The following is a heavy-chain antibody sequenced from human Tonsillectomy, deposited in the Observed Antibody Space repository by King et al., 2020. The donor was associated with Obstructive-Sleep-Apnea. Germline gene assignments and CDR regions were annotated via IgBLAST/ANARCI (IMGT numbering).Heavy chain of an antibody. CDR1: GFTFSSYW. D-gene: IGHD2-15*01. J-gene: IGHJ6*02. CDR3: ARGDCSGGGCYSRYYGMDV. CDR2: INSDGSST. Sequence: VQLVESGGGLVQPGGSLRLSCAASGFTFSSYWMHWVRQAPGKGLVWVSRINSDGSSTSYADSVKGRFTISRDNAKNTLYLQMNSLRAEDTAVYYCARGDCSGGGCYSRYYGMDVWGQGTTVTVSS. V-gene: IGHV3-74*01.